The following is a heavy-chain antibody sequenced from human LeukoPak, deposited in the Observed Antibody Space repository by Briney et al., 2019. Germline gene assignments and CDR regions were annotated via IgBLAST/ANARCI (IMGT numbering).Heavy chain of an antibody. D-gene: IGHD3-22*01. CDR1: GFTFNTNA. CDR3: AKELYYDTAGREPFHI. V-gene: IGHV3-23*01. J-gene: IGHJ3*02. Sequence: GGCVRLSCAASGFTFNTNAMSWVRQAPGKGLEWVSGIGRSGRSTYYADSVKGRFIISTDNSKETVYLQMNSLRAEDTAVYYCAKELYYDTAGREPFHIWGQGTVVTVSS. CDR2: IGRSGRST.